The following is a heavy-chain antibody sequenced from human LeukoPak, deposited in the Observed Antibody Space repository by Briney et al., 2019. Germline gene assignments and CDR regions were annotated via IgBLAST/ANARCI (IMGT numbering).Heavy chain of an antibody. CDR2: ISYDGSNK. V-gene: IGHV3-30*04. J-gene: IGHJ4*02. Sequence: GGSLRLSCAASGFTFSSYAMHWVRQAPGKGLEWVAVISYDGSNKFYPDSVKGRFTISRDNSKNTLYLQMNSLRAEDTAVYYCARGSGDGYNDFDSWGQGTLVTVSS. CDR3: ARGSGDGYNDFDS. CDR1: GFTFSSYA. D-gene: IGHD5-24*01.